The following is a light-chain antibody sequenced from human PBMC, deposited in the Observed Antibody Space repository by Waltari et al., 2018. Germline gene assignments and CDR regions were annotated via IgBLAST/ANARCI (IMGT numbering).Light chain of an antibody. J-gene: IGKJ1*01. V-gene: IGKV3-20*01. Sequence: EIVLTQSPGTLSLSPGERATLSCRASQSVSRLVWYQQKPGQAPRLLIYDVSTMATGIPDRFSCSGSGTDFSLTISRLESEDFAVYYCQHYVTLPVTFGQGTKVEIK. CDR2: DVS. CDR3: QHYVTLPVT. CDR1: QSVSRL.